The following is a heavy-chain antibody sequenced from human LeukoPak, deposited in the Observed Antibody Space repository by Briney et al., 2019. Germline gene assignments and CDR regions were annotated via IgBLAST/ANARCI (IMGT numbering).Heavy chain of an antibody. CDR2: IYTSGST. V-gene: IGHV4-61*02. D-gene: IGHD3-10*01. CDR3: ALQVVVRGVINRPFDY. CDR1: GGSISSSSYY. J-gene: IGHJ4*02. Sequence: HSETLSLTCTVSGGSISSSSYYWGWIRQPAGQGLEWIGRIYTSGSTNYNPSLKSRVTMSVDTSKNQFSLKLSSVTAADTAVYYCALQVVVRGVINRPFDYWGQGTLVSVSS.